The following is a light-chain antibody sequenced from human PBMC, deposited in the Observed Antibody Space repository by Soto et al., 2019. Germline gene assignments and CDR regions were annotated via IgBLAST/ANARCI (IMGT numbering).Light chain of an antibody. V-gene: IGKV1-27*01. J-gene: IGKJ4*01. CDR3: QNYNTAPLT. CDR1: QAISNY. CDR2: DAS. Sequence: DIPMTQSPSSLSASVGDRVTITCRASQAISNYLAWYQQKPGKVPKLLIYDASTLQSGVPSRFSGSASGTDFTLTISSLQSEDVATYYCQNYNTAPLTFGGGTKVEIK.